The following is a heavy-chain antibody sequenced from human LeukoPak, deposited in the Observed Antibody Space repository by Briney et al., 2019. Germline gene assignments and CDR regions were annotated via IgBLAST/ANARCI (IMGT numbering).Heavy chain of an antibody. CDR2: ISYDGNNE. J-gene: IGHJ3*02. CDR1: GFTFDNFA. Sequence: GGSLRLSCAASGFTFDNFAMHWVRQAPGKGLDWVALISYDGNNEYYADSVKGRFTMSRDNSKNTLFLQMNSPRAEDTAVYYCASGDSYRHDSSDLPHAFDIWGQGTMVTVSS. V-gene: IGHV3-30*04. CDR3: ASGDSYRHDSSDLPHAFDI. D-gene: IGHD7-27*01.